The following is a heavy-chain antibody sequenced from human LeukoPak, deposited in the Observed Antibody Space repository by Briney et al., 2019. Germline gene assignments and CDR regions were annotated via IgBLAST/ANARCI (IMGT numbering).Heavy chain of an antibody. J-gene: IGHJ4*02. D-gene: IGHD5-12*01. Sequence: KRGESLKISYKGSGYRFTEYWIGWVRQMPGKGLEWMGIIFPGDSDRKYSPSFEGQVTISVDKSISAAYLQWDSLKASDSAIYYCARRGYGLSLDYWGQGTPVTVSS. CDR2: IFPGDSDR. V-gene: IGHV5-51*01. CDR1: GYRFTEYW. CDR3: ARRGYGLSLDY.